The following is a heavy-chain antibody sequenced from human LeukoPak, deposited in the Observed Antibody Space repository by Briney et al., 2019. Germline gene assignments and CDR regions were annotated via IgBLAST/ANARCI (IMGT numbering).Heavy chain of an antibody. D-gene: IGHD5-18*01. Sequence: PGGSLRLSCAASGFTFSSYGMHWVRQAPGKGLEWVAVISYDGSNKYYADSVRGRFTISRDNSKNTLYLQMNSLRAEDTAVYYCAKALDTPMDRYYFVYWGQGTLVTVSS. J-gene: IGHJ4*02. CDR2: ISYDGSNK. CDR3: AKALDTPMDRYYFVY. CDR1: GFTFSSYG. V-gene: IGHV3-30*18.